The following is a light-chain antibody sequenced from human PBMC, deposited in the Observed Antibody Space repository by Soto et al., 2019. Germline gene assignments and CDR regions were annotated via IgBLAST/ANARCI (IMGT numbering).Light chain of an antibody. V-gene: IGLV1-40*01. CDR3: QSYDFGLSAHNYV. CDR1: SSNIGAGYD. CDR2: ANN. J-gene: IGLJ1*01. Sequence: QSVLTQPPSVSGAPGQRVTISCTGSSSNIGAGYDVHWYQQFPGTAPRLLIYANNKRPSGVPDRFSGSKSGTSASLAITGLQADDAAEDYCQSYDFGLSAHNYVFGTGTKLTVL.